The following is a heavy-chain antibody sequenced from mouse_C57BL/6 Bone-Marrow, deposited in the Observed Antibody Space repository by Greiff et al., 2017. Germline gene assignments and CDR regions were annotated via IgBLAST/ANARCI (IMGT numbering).Heavy chain of an antibody. CDR1: GYAFSSYW. CDR2: IYPGDGDT. J-gene: IGHJ2*01. Sequence: QVQLKESGAELVKPGASVKISCKASGYAFSSYWMNWVKQRPGKGLEWIGQIYPGDGDTNYNGKFKGKATMTADKSSSTAYMQLSSLTSEDAAVYFCARSRDYDNWGQGTTLTVSS. V-gene: IGHV1-80*01. D-gene: IGHD2-4*01. CDR3: ARSRDYDN.